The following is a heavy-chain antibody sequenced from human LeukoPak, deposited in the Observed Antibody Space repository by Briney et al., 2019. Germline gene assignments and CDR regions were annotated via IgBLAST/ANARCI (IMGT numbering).Heavy chain of an antibody. V-gene: IGHV3-23*01. D-gene: IGHD2-15*01. Sequence: GGSLRLSCAASGFTFSSYAMSWVRQAPGKGLEWVSAISGSGGSTYYADSVKGRFTISRDNSKNTLYLQMNSLRAEDTAVYYRAKGREYCSGGSCTGGAFDIWGQGTMVTVSS. CDR3: AKGREYCSGGSCTGGAFDI. CDR1: GFTFSSYA. CDR2: ISGSGGST. J-gene: IGHJ3*02.